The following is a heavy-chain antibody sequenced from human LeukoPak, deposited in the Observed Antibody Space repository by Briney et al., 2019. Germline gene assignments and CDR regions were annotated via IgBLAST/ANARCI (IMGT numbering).Heavy chain of an antibody. J-gene: IGHJ4*02. D-gene: IGHD1-14*01. CDR3: AARNY. CDR2: IYSCGAT. Sequence: GGSLRLSCAASGFSVSNNYMSWVRQAPGKGLEGVSVIYSCGATYYADSVKGRFTISRDNSKNTLYLQMNSLRVEDTAVYYCAARNYWGQGTLVTVSS. CDR1: GFSVSNNY. V-gene: IGHV3-53*01.